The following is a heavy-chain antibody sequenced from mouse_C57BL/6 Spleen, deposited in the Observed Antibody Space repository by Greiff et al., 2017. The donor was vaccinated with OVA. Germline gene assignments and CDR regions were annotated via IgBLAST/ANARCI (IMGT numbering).Heavy chain of an antibody. CDR3: AREDYGSPAWFAY. Sequence: QVQLQQSGAELVRPGTSVKVSCKASGYAFTNYLIEWVKQRPGQGLEWIGVINTGSGGTNYNEKLKGKATLTADKSSITAYMQLSSLTSEDSAVYFCAREDYGSPAWFAYWGQGTLVTVSA. J-gene: IGHJ3*01. CDR2: INTGSGGT. V-gene: IGHV1-54*01. D-gene: IGHD1-1*01. CDR1: GYAFTNYL.